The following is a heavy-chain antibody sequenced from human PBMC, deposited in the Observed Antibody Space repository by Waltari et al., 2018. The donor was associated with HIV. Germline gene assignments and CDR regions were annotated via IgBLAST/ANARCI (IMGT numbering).Heavy chain of an antibody. Sequence: EVQLVESGGGLIQPGGSLRLSCAASGFTVSSNYMSWVRQAPGKGLEWVSVIYSGGRKYYADSGKGRFTISRDNSKNTLYLQMNSLRAEDTAVYYCARGAFSSGWNLDYWGQGTLVTVSS. CDR1: GFTVSSNY. J-gene: IGHJ4*02. CDR3: ARGAFSSGWNLDY. CDR2: IYSGGRK. D-gene: IGHD6-19*01. V-gene: IGHV3-53*01.